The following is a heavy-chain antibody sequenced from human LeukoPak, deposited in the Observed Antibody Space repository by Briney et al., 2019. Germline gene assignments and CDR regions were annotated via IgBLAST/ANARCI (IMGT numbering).Heavy chain of an antibody. D-gene: IGHD2-2*01. V-gene: IGHV4-34*01. CDR2: MNHSGST. CDR3: ARVRMWVVPATGSYFDY. Sequence: SETLSLTCAVYGGSFSGYYWSWIRQPPGKGLEGMGEMNHSGSTNYNPSLKSRVTISVATSKNQFSLKLSSVTAAATALYYCARVRMWVVPATGSYFDYWGQGTLVTVSS. CDR1: GGSFSGYY. J-gene: IGHJ4*02.